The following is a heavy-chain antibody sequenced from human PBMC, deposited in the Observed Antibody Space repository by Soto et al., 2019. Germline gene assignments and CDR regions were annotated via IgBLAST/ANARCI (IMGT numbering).Heavy chain of an antibody. CDR2: IDWDDDK. D-gene: IGHD3-3*01. Sequence: SGPTRVNPTQTLTLTCTFSGFSLSTSGMCVSWIRQPPGKALEWLARIDWDDDKYYSTSLKTRLTISKDTSKNQVVLTMTNMDPVDTATYYCARIRRMGYDFWSGYAPGAFDIWGQGTMVTV. CDR1: GFSLSTSGMC. J-gene: IGHJ3*02. V-gene: IGHV2-70*11. CDR3: ARIRRMGYDFWSGYAPGAFDI.